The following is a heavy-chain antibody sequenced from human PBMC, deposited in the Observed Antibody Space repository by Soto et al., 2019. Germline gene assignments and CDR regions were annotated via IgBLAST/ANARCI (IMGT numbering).Heavy chain of an antibody. Sequence: EVQLLESGGGLVQPGGSLRLSCAASGFTFSSYAMSWVRQAPGKGLEWVSAISGSGGSTYYADSVKGRFTISRDNSKNTLYLQMNSLRAEDTAVYYCAKDYRHIGVAVAAKGGGYFDYWGQGTLVTVSS. V-gene: IGHV3-23*01. CDR1: GFTFSSYA. D-gene: IGHD2-15*01. J-gene: IGHJ4*02. CDR2: ISGSGGST. CDR3: AKDYRHIGVAVAAKGGGYFDY.